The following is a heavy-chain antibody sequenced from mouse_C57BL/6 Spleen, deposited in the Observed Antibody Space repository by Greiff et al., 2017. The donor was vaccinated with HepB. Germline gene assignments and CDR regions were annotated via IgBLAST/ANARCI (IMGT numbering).Heavy chain of an antibody. CDR3: GKGWGYLDY. Sequence: VKLMESGPGLVQPSQSLSITCTVSGFSFTSYGVHWVRQSPGKGLEWLGVIWRGGSTDYNAAFMSRLSITKDNSKSQVFFKMNSLQADDADIYYCGKGWGYLDYWGQGTTLTVSS. D-gene: IGHD1-1*02. CDR2: IWRGGST. CDR1: GFSFTSYG. J-gene: IGHJ2*01. V-gene: IGHV2-5*01.